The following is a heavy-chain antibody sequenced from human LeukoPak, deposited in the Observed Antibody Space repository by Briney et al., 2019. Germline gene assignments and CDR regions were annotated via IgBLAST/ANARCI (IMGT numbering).Heavy chain of an antibody. Sequence: SETLSLTCTVSGGSISSSSYYWGWIRQPPGKGLEWIGSIYYSGSTHYNPSLKSRVTISVDTSKNQFSLKLSSVTAADTAVYYCARDSRGYYYGSSGYPTRGFDYWGQGTLVTVSS. CDR3: ARDSRGYYYGSSGYPTRGFDY. CDR1: GGSISSSSYY. D-gene: IGHD3-22*01. J-gene: IGHJ4*02. CDR2: IYYSGST. V-gene: IGHV4-39*07.